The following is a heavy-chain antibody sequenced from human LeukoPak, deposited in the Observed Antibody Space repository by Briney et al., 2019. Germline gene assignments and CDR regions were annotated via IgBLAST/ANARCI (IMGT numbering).Heavy chain of an antibody. J-gene: IGHJ4*02. CDR3: AREPSGWYLDY. CDR2: ISGSSNYI. D-gene: IGHD6-19*01. CDR1: GFTFNDYS. Sequence: PGGSQRLSCAASGFTFNDYSMNWVRQAPGKGLEWVSYISGSSNYIYYADSVKGRFTISRDNAKNSVYLQMNSLRADDTAVYYCAREPSGWYLDYWGRGTLVTVSS. V-gene: IGHV3-21*01.